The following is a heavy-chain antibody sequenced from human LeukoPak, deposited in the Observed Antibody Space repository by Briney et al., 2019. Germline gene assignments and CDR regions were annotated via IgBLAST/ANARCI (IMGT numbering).Heavy chain of an antibody. CDR1: GFTFSSYA. CDR3: AKDPWFGESPPYGMDV. J-gene: IGHJ6*02. Sequence: GGSLRLSCAASGFTFSSYAMSWVRQAPGKGLEWVSAISDSGGRTYYADSVKGRFTISRDNSKNTLYLQMNSLRAEDTAVYYCAKDPWFGESPPYGMDVWGQGTTITVSS. V-gene: IGHV3-23*01. CDR2: ISDSGGRT. D-gene: IGHD3-10*01.